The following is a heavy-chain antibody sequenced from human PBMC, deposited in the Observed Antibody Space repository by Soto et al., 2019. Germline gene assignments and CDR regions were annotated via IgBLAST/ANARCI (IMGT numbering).Heavy chain of an antibody. D-gene: IGHD6-25*01. CDR1: GFTFSNCA. Sequence: EVQLLESGGGFIQPGGSLRLSCAASGFTFSNCAMNWVRQAPGKGLEWVSAISLQGVTTYYADSVKGRFTISRDNSRNTLYLQMNGLRAEDTALYYCDKSAGGLPTPSRRHLDYWGQGTKVTDSS. V-gene: IGHV3-23*01. CDR3: DKSAGGLPTPSRRHLDY. CDR2: ISLQGVTT. J-gene: IGHJ4*02.